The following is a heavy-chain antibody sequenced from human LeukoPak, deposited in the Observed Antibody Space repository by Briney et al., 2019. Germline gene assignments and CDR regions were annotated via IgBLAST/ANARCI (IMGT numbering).Heavy chain of an antibody. CDR2: ISSSSSYI. Sequence: GGSLRLSCAASGFTFSSYGMSWVRQAPGKGLEWVSSISSSSSYIYYADSVKGRFTISRDNAKNSLYLQMNSLRAEDTAVYYCARVGYYDSSGYGFDYWGQGTLVTVSS. CDR3: ARVGYYDSSGYGFDY. D-gene: IGHD3-22*01. CDR1: GFTFSSYG. J-gene: IGHJ4*02. V-gene: IGHV3-21*01.